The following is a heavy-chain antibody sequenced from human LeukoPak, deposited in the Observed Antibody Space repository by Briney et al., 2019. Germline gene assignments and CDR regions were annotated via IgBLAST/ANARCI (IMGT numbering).Heavy chain of an antibody. D-gene: IGHD4-17*01. CDR1: GFSFIDFA. CDR2: ISHDSKTK. CDR3: ARSYGDYVFDC. V-gene: IGHV3-30*07. Sequence: GGSLRLSCSASGFSFIDFAMHWVRQAPGKGLEWVAVISHDSKTKYHAESVKGRFTISRDNSKNTLYLQMNSLRAEDTAVYYCARSYGDYVFDCWGQGTLVTVSS. J-gene: IGHJ4*02.